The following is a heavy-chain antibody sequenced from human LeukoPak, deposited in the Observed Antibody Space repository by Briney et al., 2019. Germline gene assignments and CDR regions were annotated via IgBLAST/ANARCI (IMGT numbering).Heavy chain of an antibody. CDR2: IIPIFGTA. J-gene: IGHJ4*02. Sequence: ASVKVSCKASGGIFSSYAISWVRQAPGQGLEWMGGIIPIFGTANYAQKFQGRVTIAADESTSTAYMELSSLRSEDTAVYYCAGTDSSGYYYVGIRFDYWGQGTLVTVSS. CDR3: AGTDSSGYYYVGIRFDY. V-gene: IGHV1-69*13. D-gene: IGHD3-22*01. CDR1: GGIFSSYA.